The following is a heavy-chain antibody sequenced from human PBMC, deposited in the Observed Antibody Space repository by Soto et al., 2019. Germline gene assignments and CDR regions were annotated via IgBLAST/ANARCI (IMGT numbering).Heavy chain of an antibody. CDR2: IYYSGST. Sequence: SETQSLTCTVSGGSVSSSSYYWGWIRQPPGKGLEWIGYIYYSGSTYYNPSLKSRVSISLDTSKDQFSLKLTSVTAADTAVYYCGRDGDYGGSPLSQGTLVTVS. CDR1: GGSVSSSSYY. J-gene: IGHJ5*02. CDR3: GRDGDYGGSP. V-gene: IGHV4-39*07. D-gene: IGHD2-21*01.